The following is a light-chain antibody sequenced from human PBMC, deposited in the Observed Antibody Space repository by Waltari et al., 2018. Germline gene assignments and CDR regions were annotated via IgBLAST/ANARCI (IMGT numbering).Light chain of an antibody. Sequence: DIVMTQSPLSLHVTPGETASIACRSSQSLLHSNGYNYLDWYLQKPGQSPQVLIYLTSKRAYWVPDRFSCSGSGTECTLKSSRVEAENVWVYYCMQALQTPRTFGQGTRLEIK. CDR1: QSLLHSNGYNY. CDR2: LTS. V-gene: IGKV2-28*01. CDR3: MQALQTPRT. J-gene: IGKJ2*01.